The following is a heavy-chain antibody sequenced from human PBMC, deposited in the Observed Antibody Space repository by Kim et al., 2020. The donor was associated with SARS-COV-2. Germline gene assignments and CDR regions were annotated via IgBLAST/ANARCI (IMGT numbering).Heavy chain of an antibody. V-gene: IGHV3-15*01. Sequence: GGSLRLSCAASGFTFSNAWMSWVRQAPGKGLEWVGRIKSKTDGGTTDYAAPVKGRFTISRDDSKNTLYLQMNSLKTEDTAVYYCTTARIAAAGTSGKNFDYWGQGTLVTVSS. CDR1: GFTFSNAW. CDR3: TTARIAAAGTSGKNFDY. J-gene: IGHJ4*02. CDR2: IKSKTDGGTT. D-gene: IGHD6-13*01.